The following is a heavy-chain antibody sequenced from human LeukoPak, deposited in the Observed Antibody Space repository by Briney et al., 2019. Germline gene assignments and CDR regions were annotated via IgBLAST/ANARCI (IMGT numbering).Heavy chain of an antibody. V-gene: IGHV3-7*03. CDR1: GFTFSNYW. D-gene: IGHD2-2*01. CDR3: AKASDIVVVPAAIYFDY. Sequence: PGGSLRLSCEGSGFTFSNYWMGWVRQAPGKGLQWVANIKTDGSEKYYVDSVKGRFTISRDNSKNTLYLQMNSLRAEDTAVYYCAKASDIVVVPAAIYFDYWGQGTLVTVSS. CDR2: IKTDGSEK. J-gene: IGHJ4*02.